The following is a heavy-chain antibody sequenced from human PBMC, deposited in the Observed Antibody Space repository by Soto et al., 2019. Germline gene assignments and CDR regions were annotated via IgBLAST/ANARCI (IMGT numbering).Heavy chain of an antibody. D-gene: IGHD6-19*01. CDR2: ISAYNGNT. V-gene: IGHV1-18*01. Sequence: ASVKVSCKASGYTFTSYAMHWVRQAPGQRLEWMGWISAYNGNTNYAQKLQGRVTMTTDTSTSTAYMELRSLRSDDTAVYYCARDLPSSIAVKGDAFDIWGQGTMVNVS. CDR3: ARDLPSSIAVKGDAFDI. J-gene: IGHJ3*02. CDR1: GYTFTSYA.